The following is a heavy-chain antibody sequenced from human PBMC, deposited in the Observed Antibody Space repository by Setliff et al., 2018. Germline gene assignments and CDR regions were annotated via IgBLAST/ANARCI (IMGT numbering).Heavy chain of an antibody. D-gene: IGHD3-10*01. Sequence: PSETLSLTCKVSCDSMNSGVYHWAWLRQAPGKGLEWTGTIYQNGITYYNPSVKRRVPISVDKSKNQFSLSLRSVTAADTAVYYCATDGPVLNGDYISWGQGTLVTVSS. CDR2: IYQNGIT. CDR3: ATDGPVLNGDYIS. J-gene: IGHJ5*02. V-gene: IGHV4-39*07. CDR1: CDSMNSGVYH.